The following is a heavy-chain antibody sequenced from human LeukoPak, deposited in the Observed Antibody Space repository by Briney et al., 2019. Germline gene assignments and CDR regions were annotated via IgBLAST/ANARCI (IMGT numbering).Heavy chain of an antibody. CDR3: AQQGGYFSSGSCYFPY. J-gene: IGHJ1*01. D-gene: IGHD2-15*01. CDR2: ISNTGGST. CDR1: GFSFNTYA. Sequence: GGSLRLSCAASGFSFNTYAMSWVRQAPGKGLEWVSAISNTGGSTYYADSVKGRFTISRDKSKNTLSLQMNSLRAEDTAVYYCAQQGGYFSSGSCYFPYGGQGPRVTVPS. V-gene: IGHV3-23*01.